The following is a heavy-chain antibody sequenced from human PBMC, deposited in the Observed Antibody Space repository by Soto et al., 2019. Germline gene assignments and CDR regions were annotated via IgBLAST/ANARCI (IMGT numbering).Heavy chain of an antibody. CDR3: QSAPGGILLFGEEDY. J-gene: IGHJ4*02. D-gene: IGHD3-10*01. V-gene: IGHV1-18*01. CDR1: GYTFTSYG. Sequence: QVQLVQSGAEVKKPGASVKVSCKASGYTFTSYGISWVRQAPGQGLEWMGWISAYNGNTNYAQKLQGRVTMTTDTSTSTADMELRSLRSVATAVYYCQSAPGGILLFGEEDYWGQGTLVTVSS. CDR2: ISAYNGNT.